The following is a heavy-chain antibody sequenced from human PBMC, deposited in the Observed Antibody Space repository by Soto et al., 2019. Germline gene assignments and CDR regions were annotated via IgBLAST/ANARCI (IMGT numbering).Heavy chain of an antibody. CDR3: VRANGNYDWGPNDY. Sequence: QGQLVQSGAEVKKPGASVSISCKASGYSLPTHTIHWVRQAPGHRLEWMGWINAANGHTKYSQNFQKRVTISGHTSTSTVDMKLTGLTSDDTAIYYCVRANGNYDWGPNDYWGQGTLVTVSS. CDR2: INAANGHT. V-gene: IGHV1-3*01. J-gene: IGHJ4*02. CDR1: GYSLPTHT. D-gene: IGHD1-7*01.